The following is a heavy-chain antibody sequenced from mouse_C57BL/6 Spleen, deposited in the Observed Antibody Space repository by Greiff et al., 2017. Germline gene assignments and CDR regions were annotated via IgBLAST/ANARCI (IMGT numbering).Heavy chain of an antibody. Sequence: DVQLQESGPGLVKPSQSLSLTCSVTGYSITSGYYWNWIRQFPGNKLEWMGYISYDGSNNYNPSLKNRISITRDTSKNQFFLKLNSVTTEDTATYYCARRWGGDYFDYWGQGTTLTVSS. D-gene: IGHD2-3*01. J-gene: IGHJ2*01. V-gene: IGHV3-6*01. CDR2: ISYDGSN. CDR1: GYSITSGYY. CDR3: ARRWGGDYFDY.